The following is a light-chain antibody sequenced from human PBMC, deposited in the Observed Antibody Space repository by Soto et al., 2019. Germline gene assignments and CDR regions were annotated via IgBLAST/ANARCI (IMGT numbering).Light chain of an antibody. CDR1: QGISSH. V-gene: IGKV1-9*01. Sequence: DIQLTQSPSFLSASVGDRVTITCRASQGISSHLAWYQQEPGKAPKLLISAASTLQSGVPSRFSGSGSGTVFTLTISSLQPEDVATYYCQHLNSYPAFGGGTKVEIK. CDR2: AAS. CDR3: QHLNSYPA. J-gene: IGKJ4*01.